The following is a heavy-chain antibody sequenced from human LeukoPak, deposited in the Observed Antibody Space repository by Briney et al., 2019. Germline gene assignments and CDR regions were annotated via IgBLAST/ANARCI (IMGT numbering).Heavy chain of an antibody. CDR2: IFHSGST. J-gene: IGHJ6*03. V-gene: IGHV4-38-2*02. CDR3: ASSPYYYYYMDV. Sequence: SETLSLTCIVSGYSISSDYFWGLVRQPPGKGLEWIGSIFHSGSTNYNPSLKSRVTMSVDTSKNQFSLKLSSVTAADTAVYYCASSPYYYYYMDVWGKGTTVTISS. CDR1: GYSISSDYF.